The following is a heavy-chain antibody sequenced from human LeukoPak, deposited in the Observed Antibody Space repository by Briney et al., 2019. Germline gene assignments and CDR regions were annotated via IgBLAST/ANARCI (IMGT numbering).Heavy chain of an antibody. V-gene: IGHV4-59*01. CDR1: GGSISSYY. D-gene: IGHD3-10*01. CDR3: ARAPGIRRSFDC. J-gene: IGHJ4*02. Sequence: SETLSLTCTVSGGSISSYYWSWIRQPPGKGLEWIGYIYYSGSTDYNPSLKSRVTMSVDTSKNQFSLKLSSVTAADTAVYYCARAPGIRRSFDCWGQGTLVTVSS. CDR2: IYYSGST.